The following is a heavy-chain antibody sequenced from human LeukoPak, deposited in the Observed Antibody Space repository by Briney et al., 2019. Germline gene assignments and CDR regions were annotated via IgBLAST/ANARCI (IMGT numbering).Heavy chain of an antibody. J-gene: IGHJ4*02. CDR3: ARWSSWYYFDY. Sequence: SETLSLTCTVSGGSISSYYWSWIRQPPGKGLEWIGYIYYSGSTNYNSSLKSRVTISVDTSRDQFFLKLTSVTAADTAVYYCARWSSWYYFDYWGQGTLVTVSS. CDR1: GGSISSYY. V-gene: IGHV4-59*01. D-gene: IGHD6-13*01. CDR2: IYYSGST.